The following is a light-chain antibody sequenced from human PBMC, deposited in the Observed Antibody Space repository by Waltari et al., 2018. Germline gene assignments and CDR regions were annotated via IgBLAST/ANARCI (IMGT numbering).Light chain of an antibody. V-gene: IGKV1-39*01. CDR1: QSISSY. CDR2: AAS. CDR3: QQSYSTPFP. J-gene: IGKJ3*01. Sequence: DIQMTQSPSSLSASVGDRVTITCRASQSISSYLNWYQQKPGKAPKLRIYAASSLQSGVPSRFSGSVSGTDFTLTISSLQPEDFATYYCQQSYSTPFPFGPGTKVDIK.